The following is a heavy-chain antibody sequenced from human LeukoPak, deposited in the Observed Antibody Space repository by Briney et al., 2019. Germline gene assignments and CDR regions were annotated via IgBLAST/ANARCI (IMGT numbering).Heavy chain of an antibody. CDR2: ISSSSSYI. D-gene: IGHD2-2*01. CDR3: ARHRGSSTSCYDY. J-gene: IGHJ4*02. CDR1: GFTFSSYS. V-gene: IGHV3-21*01. Sequence: PGGSLRLSCAASGFTFSSYSMNWVRQAPGKGLEWVSSISSSSSYIYYADSVKGRFTISRDNAKNSLYLQMNSLRAEDTAVYYCARHRGSSTSCYDYWGQGTLVTVSS.